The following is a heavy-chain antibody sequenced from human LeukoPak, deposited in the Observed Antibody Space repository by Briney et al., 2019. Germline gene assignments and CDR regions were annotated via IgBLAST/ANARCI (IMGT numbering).Heavy chain of an antibody. D-gene: IGHD4-17*01. CDR3: ARVRTTVTTDFDY. CDR1: GFSNSSGYY. CDR2: IYHSGST. Sequence: SETVSLTCDVSGFSNSSGYYWGWIRHPPGKGLESIGIIYHSGSTSYSPSLKSRVTISVDTSKNQLSLKLTSVTAADTAVYYCARVRTTVTTDFDYWGQGTLVTVSS. V-gene: IGHV4-38-2*01. J-gene: IGHJ4*02.